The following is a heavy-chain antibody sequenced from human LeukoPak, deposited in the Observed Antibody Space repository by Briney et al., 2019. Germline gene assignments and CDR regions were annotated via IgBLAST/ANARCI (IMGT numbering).Heavy chain of an antibody. J-gene: IGHJ3*02. V-gene: IGHV1-2*02. CDR3: ARDNTIFGVVGDAFDI. Sequence: ASVKVSCKASGYTFTGYYMHWVRQAPGQGLEWMGWINPNSGGTNYAQKFQGRVTMTRDTSISTAYMELSRLRSDDTAVYYCARDNTIFGVVGDAFDIWGQGTMVTVSS. CDR2: INPNSGGT. D-gene: IGHD3-3*01. CDR1: GYTFTGYY.